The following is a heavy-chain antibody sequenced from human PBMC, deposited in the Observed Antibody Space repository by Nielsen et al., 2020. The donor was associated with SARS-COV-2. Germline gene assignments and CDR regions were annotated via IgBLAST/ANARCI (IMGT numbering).Heavy chain of an antibody. D-gene: IGHD6-19*01. V-gene: IGHV3-74*01. CDR1: GFTFSSYW. Sequence: GESLKISCAASGFTFSSYWMHWVRQAPGKGLAWVSRINSDGSSTSYADSVKGRFTISRDNAKNTLYLQMNSLRAEDTAVYYCARDSGSGWYYFDYWGQGTLVTVSS. CDR2: INSDGSST. CDR3: ARDSGSGWYYFDY. J-gene: IGHJ4*02.